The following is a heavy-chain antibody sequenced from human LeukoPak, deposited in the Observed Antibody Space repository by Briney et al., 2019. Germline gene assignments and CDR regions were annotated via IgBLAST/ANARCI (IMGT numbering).Heavy chain of an antibody. Sequence: SETLPLTCTVSGGSISSYYWSWIRQPAGKGLEWIGRIYTSGSTNYNPSLKSRVTMSVDTSKSQFSLRLSSVTAADTAVYYCARGGLDTRRGGYFDYWGQGILVTVSS. CDR2: IYTSGST. J-gene: IGHJ4*02. V-gene: IGHV4-4*07. D-gene: IGHD5-18*01. CDR3: ARGGLDTRRGGYFDY. CDR1: GGSISSYY.